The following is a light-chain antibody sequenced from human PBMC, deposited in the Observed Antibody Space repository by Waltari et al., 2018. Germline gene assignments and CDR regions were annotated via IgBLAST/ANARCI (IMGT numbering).Light chain of an antibody. CDR2: DVY. V-gene: IGLV2-14*01. Sequence: QSALTPPASVSGSPGQAIIISCTGTGSDVGGYDYVPWYQQSPGKAPRLIIYDVYNRPSGVSNRFSGSKSDNTASLTISGLQAEDESVYYCSSYTSSGVVFGGGTKLTVL. J-gene: IGLJ2*01. CDR3: SSYTSSGVV. CDR1: GSDVGGYDY.